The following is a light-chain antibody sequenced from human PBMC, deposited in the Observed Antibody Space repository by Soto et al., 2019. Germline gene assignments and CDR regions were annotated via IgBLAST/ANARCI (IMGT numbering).Light chain of an antibody. J-gene: IGLJ1*01. CDR1: SSDVGGYNY. Sequence: QSALTQPASVSGSPGQSITISCTGTSSDVGGYNYVSWYQQHPGKAPKLMSYDVSDRPSGVSNRFSGSKAGNTASLTISGLQAEDEAYYYCSSYTSGVYVFGTGTKLTVL. CDR3: SSYTSGVYV. CDR2: DVS. V-gene: IGLV2-14*01.